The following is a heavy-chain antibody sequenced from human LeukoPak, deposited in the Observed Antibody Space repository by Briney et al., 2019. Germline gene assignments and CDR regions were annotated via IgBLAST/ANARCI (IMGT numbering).Heavy chain of an antibody. CDR3: AKGAYYYDSSGSYYEG. CDR1: GFTFDDYA. D-gene: IGHD3-22*01. Sequence: GGSLRLSCTASGFTFDDYAMHWVRQAPGKGLEWVSGISWNSDSIVYADSVKGRFTISRDNAKNSLYLQMNSLRAEDTALYYCAKGAYYYDSSGSYYEGWGQGTLVTVSS. J-gene: IGHJ4*02. CDR2: ISWNSDSI. V-gene: IGHV3-9*01.